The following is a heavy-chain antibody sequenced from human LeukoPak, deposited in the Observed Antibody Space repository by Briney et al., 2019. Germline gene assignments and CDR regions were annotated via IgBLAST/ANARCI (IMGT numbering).Heavy chain of an antibody. V-gene: IGHV1-46*01. Sequence: ASVKVSCKASGYTFTTYYIHWVRQGPGQGLEWMGIIHPTGVSTTYAQKFQGRVTMTTDTSTSTVYMELRSLRSEDTAVYYCARSIATRCFDYWGQGTLVTVSS. CDR2: IHPTGVST. CDR3: ARSIATRCFDY. CDR1: GYTFTTYY. J-gene: IGHJ4*02. D-gene: IGHD6-6*01.